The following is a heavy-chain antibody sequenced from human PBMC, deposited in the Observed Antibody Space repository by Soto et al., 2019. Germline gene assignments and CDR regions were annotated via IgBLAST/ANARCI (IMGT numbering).Heavy chain of an antibody. CDR2: INPSGGST. CDR3: ARDFRSDYYGSGSSTPPFDY. V-gene: IGHV1-46*01. D-gene: IGHD3-10*01. CDR1: GYTFTSYY. Sequence: ASVKVSCRASGYTFTSYYMHWVRQAPGRGLEWMGIINPSGGSTSYAQKFQGRVTMTRDTSTSTVYMELSSLRSEDTAVYYCARDFRSDYYGSGSSTPPFDYWGQGTLVTFSS. J-gene: IGHJ4*02.